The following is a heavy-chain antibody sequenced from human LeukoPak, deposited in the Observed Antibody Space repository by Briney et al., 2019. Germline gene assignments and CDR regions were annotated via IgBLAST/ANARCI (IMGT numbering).Heavy chain of an antibody. V-gene: IGHV3-33*05. CDR2: ISYDGSNK. CDR3: ARVRPGSNYVDFDY. CDR1: GFAFSSCG. Sequence: GRSLRLSCASSGFAFSSCGMHWVSQAPGKGLEWVAVISYDGSNKYYAGSVKGRFTISRDNSKSALYLQMNSLRAEDTAVYYCARVRPGSNYVDFDYWGQGTLVTVSS. D-gene: IGHD4-11*01. J-gene: IGHJ4*02.